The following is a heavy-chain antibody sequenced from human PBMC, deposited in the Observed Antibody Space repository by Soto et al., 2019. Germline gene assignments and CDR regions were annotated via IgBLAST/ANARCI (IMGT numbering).Heavy chain of an antibody. CDR1: GFTFSSCA. D-gene: IGHD3-3*01. V-gene: IGHV3-30-3*01. J-gene: IGHJ6*02. CDR2: ISYDGSNK. CDR3: ARVARFLEWLLYSYYYYGMDV. Sequence: QVQLVESGGGVVQPGRSLRLSCAASGFTFSSCAMHWVRQAPGKGLEWVAVISYDGSNKYYADSVKGRFTISRDNSKNTLYLQMNSLRAEDTAVYYCARVARFLEWLLYSYYYYGMDVWGQGTTVTVSS.